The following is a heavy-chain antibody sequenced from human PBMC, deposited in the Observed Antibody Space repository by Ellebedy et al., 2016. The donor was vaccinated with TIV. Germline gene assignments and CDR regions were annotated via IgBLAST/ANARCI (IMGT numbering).Heavy chain of an antibody. J-gene: IGHJ6*02. CDR2: MNPNSGNT. CDR3: ARAGDGDYAGYYYGMDV. Sequence: AASVTVSCKASGYTFTSSDINWVRHATGQGLEWMGWMNPNSGNTGYAQKFQGRVTITADESTSTAYMELSSLRSEDTAVYYCARAGDGDYAGYYYGMDVWGQGTTVTVSS. V-gene: IGHV1-8*03. CDR1: GYTFTSSD. D-gene: IGHD4-17*01.